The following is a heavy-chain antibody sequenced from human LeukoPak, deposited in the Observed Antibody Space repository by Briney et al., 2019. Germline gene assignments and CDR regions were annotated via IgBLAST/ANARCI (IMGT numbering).Heavy chain of an antibody. CDR3: ASMYYYDSSGPFDY. CDR2: ISGGGDDT. D-gene: IGHD3-22*01. J-gene: IGHJ4*02. V-gene: IGHV3-23*01. Sequence: GGSLRLSCAASGFTFNTYAMSWVRQAPGKGLEWVSTISGGGDDTYYADSVKGRFTISRDNSKNTLYLQMNSLRAEDTAVYYCASMYYYDSSGPFDYWGQGTLVTVYS. CDR1: GFTFNTYA.